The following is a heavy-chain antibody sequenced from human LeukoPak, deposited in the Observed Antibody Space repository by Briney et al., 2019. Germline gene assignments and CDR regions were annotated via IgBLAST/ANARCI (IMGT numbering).Heavy chain of an antibody. CDR2: IYHSGST. D-gene: IGHD3-9*01. CDR3: TRSTILEAFDI. J-gene: IGHJ3*02. V-gene: IGHV4-4*02. Sequence: IPSGTLSLTCAVSGDSISSSNWWSWVRQPPGKGLEWIGEIYHSGSTNYNPSLKSRVTVSVDTSKNQCSLKLSSVTTADTAVYYCTRSTILEAFDIWGQGTMVTVSS. CDR1: GDSISSSNW.